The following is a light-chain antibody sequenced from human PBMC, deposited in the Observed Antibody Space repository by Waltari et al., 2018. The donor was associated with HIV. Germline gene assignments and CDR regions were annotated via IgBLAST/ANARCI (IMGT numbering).Light chain of an antibody. CDR3: QQYLSAPFT. J-gene: IGKJ2*01. Sequence: IVMPQSPDSLAVSLGERATTHCKSSQSVFYSSNNENYLPWYQQKPGQPPRLLIYWASTRESGVPDRFSGSGSGTDFTLTISSLQAEDVAIYYCQQYLSAPFTFGQGSKLEIK. CDR2: WAS. V-gene: IGKV4-1*01. CDR1: QSVFYSSNNENY.